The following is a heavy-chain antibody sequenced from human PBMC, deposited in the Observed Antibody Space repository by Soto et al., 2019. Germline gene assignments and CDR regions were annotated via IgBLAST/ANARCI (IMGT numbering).Heavy chain of an antibody. CDR3: ARSYYDATGFAVDP. Sequence: RRIIQTPGKGLEWIGFMYFGGSFNYNPSLTSRVTISVETSKNQFSMKVTSVTAADTAVYYCARSYYDATGFAVDPWGQGTLVTAPQ. V-gene: IGHV4-59*08. J-gene: IGHJ5*02. CDR2: MYFGGSF. D-gene: IGHD3-22*01.